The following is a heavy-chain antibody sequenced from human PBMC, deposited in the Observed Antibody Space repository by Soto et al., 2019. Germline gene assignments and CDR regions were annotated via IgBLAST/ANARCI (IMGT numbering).Heavy chain of an antibody. D-gene: IGHD2-15*01. V-gene: IGHV1-18*01. Sequence: GASVKVSCKASGYSFSSFGISWVRQAPGQGLEWVGWVSVPSGDISSAQNFQGRVTVTTDTSTSTAYMEVGSLRSDDTAVYYCARTCRSGGSCYLEYWGEGTLVTVSS. CDR1: GYSFSSFG. CDR2: VSVPSGDI. CDR3: ARTCRSGGSCYLEY. J-gene: IGHJ4*02.